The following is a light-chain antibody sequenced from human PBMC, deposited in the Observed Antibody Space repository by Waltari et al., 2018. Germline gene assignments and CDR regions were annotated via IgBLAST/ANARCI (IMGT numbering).Light chain of an antibody. J-gene: IGKJ3*01. CDR2: ATY. V-gene: IGKV3-15*01. CDR3: QQYSDWPPGT. CDR1: QSVSST. Sequence: EIVMTQSRAALAVSSGERATICCSASQSVSSTLAWYQQKPGQAPRLLVYATYARATGVPARFSGSGSATEFTLTITSLQSEDFAVYYCQQYSDWPPGTFGTGTKVDIK.